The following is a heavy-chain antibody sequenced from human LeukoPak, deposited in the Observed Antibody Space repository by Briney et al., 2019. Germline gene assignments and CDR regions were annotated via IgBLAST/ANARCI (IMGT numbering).Heavy chain of an antibody. CDR1: GGSISSYY. V-gene: IGHV4-59*01. CDR2: IYYSGGT. J-gene: IGHJ2*01. Sequence: PSETLSLTCTVSGGSISSYYWSWIRQPPGKGLEWIGYIYYSGGTNYNPSLKSRVTISVDTSKNQFSLKLSSVTAADTAVYYCARGGPYWYFDLWGRGTLVTVSS. CDR3: ARGGPYWYFDL.